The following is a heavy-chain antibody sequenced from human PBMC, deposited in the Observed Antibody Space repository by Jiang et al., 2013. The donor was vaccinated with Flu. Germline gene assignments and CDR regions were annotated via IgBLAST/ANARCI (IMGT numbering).Heavy chain of an antibody. Sequence: QTLSLTCAISGDSVSSNSAAWNWIRQSPSRGLEWLGRTYFQSRWYSGYEVSVKSRLIINPDTCKNQFSLQLKSVTPEDTALYYCASGAGDYWGQGTLVTVSS. CDR1: GDSVSSNSAA. D-gene: IGHD3-16*01. CDR2: TYFQSRWYS. J-gene: IGHJ4*02. CDR3: ASGAGDY. V-gene: IGHV6-1*01.